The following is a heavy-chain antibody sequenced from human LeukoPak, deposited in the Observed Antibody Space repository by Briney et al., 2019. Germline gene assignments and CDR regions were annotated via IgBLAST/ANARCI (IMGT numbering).Heavy chain of an antibody. Sequence: SETLSLTCAVYGGSFSGYYWSWIRQPPGKGLEWIGEINHSGSTNYNPSLKSRVTISVDTSKNQFSLKLGSVTAADTAVYYCARFCYDSSGYHMIFDYWGQGTLVTVSS. J-gene: IGHJ4*02. CDR1: GGSFSGYY. CDR2: INHSGST. V-gene: IGHV4-34*01. D-gene: IGHD3-22*01. CDR3: ARFCYDSSGYHMIFDY.